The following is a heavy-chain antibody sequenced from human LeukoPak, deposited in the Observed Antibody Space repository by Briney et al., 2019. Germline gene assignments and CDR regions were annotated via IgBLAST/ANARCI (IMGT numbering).Heavy chain of an antibody. CDR1: GYSFTSYW. J-gene: IGHJ4*02. CDR2: IDPGDSET. Sequence: GESLRISCKGSGYSFTSYWISWARQMPGKGLEWMGRIDPGDSETNYSPSLQGHVTISADKSISTAYLQWSSLKASDTAMYYCARRGYDSGSYFNYWGQGTLVTVSS. CDR3: ARRGYDSGSYFNY. D-gene: IGHD1-26*01. V-gene: IGHV5-10-1*01.